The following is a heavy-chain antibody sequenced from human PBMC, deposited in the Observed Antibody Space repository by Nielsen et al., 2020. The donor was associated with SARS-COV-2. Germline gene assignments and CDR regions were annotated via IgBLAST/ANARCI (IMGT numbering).Heavy chain of an antibody. V-gene: IGHV4-4*02. CDR3: ARLLTNTGNYFRFDP. CDR1: GGSISSSNW. D-gene: IGHD1-26*01. J-gene: IGHJ5*02. Sequence: SETLSLTCAVSGGSISSSNWWTWVRQPPGKGLEWIGAIYHGGNTNYNPSLRSRVTISVDKSKNQFSLRLISVTAADTAVYYCARLLTNTGNYFRFDPWGQGTLVTVSS. CDR2: IYHGGNT.